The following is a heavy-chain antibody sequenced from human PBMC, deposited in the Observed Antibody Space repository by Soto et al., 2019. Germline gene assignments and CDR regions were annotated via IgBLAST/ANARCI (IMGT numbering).Heavy chain of an antibody. V-gene: IGHV4-31*03. CDR1: GGSISSGGYY. CDR3: ARATPGVPAARPGFDAVDI. J-gene: IGHJ3*02. D-gene: IGHD2-2*01. Sequence: QVQLQESGPGLVKPSQTLSLTCTVSGGSISSGGYYWSWIRQHPGKGLEWIGYIYYSGSTYYNPSLKSRGTSSVGTSTNQFSRTLSSVAAADTAVYYRARATPGVPAARPGFDAVDIWGQGTMVTGSS. CDR2: IYYSGST.